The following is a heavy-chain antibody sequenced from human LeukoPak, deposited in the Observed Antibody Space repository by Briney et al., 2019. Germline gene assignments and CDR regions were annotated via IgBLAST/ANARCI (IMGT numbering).Heavy chain of an antibody. CDR1: GGSISSSW. Sequence: KPSGTLSLTCVVSGGSISSSWWSWVRQPPGKGLEWIGEISHSGTTNYNPSLKSRVTISVDTSKNQFSLKLSSVTAADTAVYYCARGRKGYCSSTSCPHEVGFDYWGQGTLVTVSS. D-gene: IGHD2-2*01. CDR2: ISHSGTT. CDR3: ARGRKGYCSSTSCPHEVGFDY. J-gene: IGHJ4*02. V-gene: IGHV4-4*02.